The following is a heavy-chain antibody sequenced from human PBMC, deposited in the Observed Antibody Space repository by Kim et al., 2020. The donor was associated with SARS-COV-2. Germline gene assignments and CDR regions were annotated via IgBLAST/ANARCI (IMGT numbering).Heavy chain of an antibody. D-gene: IGHD3-9*01. CDR2: ISSSSSYI. CDR1: GFTFSSYS. Sequence: GGSLRLSCAASGFTFSSYSMNWVRQAPGKGLEWVSSISSSSSYIYYADSVKGRFTISRDNAKNSLYLQMNSLRAEDTAVYYCARDEAVFYDILTGYFDYWGQGTLVTVSS. J-gene: IGHJ4*02. V-gene: IGHV3-21*01. CDR3: ARDEAVFYDILTGYFDY.